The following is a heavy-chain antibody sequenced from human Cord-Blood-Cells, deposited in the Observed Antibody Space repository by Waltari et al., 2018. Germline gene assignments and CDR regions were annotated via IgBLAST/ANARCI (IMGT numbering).Heavy chain of an antibody. Sequence: QVQLQQWGAGLLKPSETLSLTCAVYGGSFSGYSWSWIRQPPGKGLEWIGEINHSGSTNYNPSLKSRVTISVDTSKNQFSLKLSSVTAADTAVYYCARVRDYGGNYWGQGTLVTVSS. D-gene: IGHD4-17*01. CDR3: ARVRDYGGNY. CDR1: GGSFSGYS. CDR2: INHSGST. V-gene: IGHV4-34*01. J-gene: IGHJ4*02.